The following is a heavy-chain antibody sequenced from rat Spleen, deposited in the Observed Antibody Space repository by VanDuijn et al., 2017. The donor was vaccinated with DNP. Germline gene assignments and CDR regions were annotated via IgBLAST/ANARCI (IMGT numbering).Heavy chain of an antibody. Sequence: EVQLVQSGGGLVQPGGSLKLSCAASGFTFSDYYMAWVRQAPTKGLEWVAYITYDGGNTYYRDSVKGRFTISRDNAESTLYLQMDSLRSEDTATYYCATRAYLYWYFDFWGPGTMVTVSS. J-gene: IGHJ1*01. D-gene: IGHD2-1*01. CDR2: ITYDGGNT. V-gene: IGHV5-20*01. CDR1: GFTFSDYY. CDR3: ATRAYLYWYFDF.